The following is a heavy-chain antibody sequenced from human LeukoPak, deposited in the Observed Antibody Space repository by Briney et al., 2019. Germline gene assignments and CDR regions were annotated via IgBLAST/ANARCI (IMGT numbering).Heavy chain of an antibody. D-gene: IGHD3-22*01. CDR3: ARGAYYYDSSGYSPRLVY. CDR1: GGSFSGYY. CDR2: INRSGIT. V-gene: IGHV4-34*01. Sequence: PSETLSLTCAVFGGSFSGYYLSWIRQPPGKGLEWIGEINRSGITNYNPSLKSRVTISVDTSKNQFSLKLSSVTAADTAVYYCARGAYYYDSSGYSPRLVYWGQGTLVTVSS. J-gene: IGHJ4*02.